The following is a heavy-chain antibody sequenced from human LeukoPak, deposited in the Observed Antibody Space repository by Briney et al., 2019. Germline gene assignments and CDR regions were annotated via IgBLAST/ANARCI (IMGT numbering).Heavy chain of an antibody. CDR3: TRDPPDYGDYDDAFDI. V-gene: IGHV3-73*01. CDR1: GFTFSGSA. D-gene: IGHD4-17*01. J-gene: IGHJ3*02. CDR2: IRSKANSYAT. Sequence: GGSLRLSCAASGFTFSGSAMHWVRQASGKGLEWVGRIRSKANSYATAYAASVKGRFTISSDDSKNTAYLQMNSLKTEDTAVYYCTRDPPDYGDYDDAFDIWGQGTMVTVSS.